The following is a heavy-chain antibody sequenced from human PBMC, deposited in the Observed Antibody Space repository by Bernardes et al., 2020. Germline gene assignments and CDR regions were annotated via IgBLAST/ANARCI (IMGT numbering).Heavy chain of an antibody. V-gene: IGHV3-48*01. Sequence: GGSLRLSCAASGFRFSDSTMNWARQAPGKGLEWISYISSSSSAIYYADSVKGRFTISRDNVENSVYLQMNSLRVEDSAVYFCARGGQTSSCLFNWGQGTLVTVSS. D-gene: IGHD6-13*01. CDR2: ISSSSSAI. J-gene: IGHJ4*02. CDR1: GFRFSDST. CDR3: ARGGQTSSCLFN.